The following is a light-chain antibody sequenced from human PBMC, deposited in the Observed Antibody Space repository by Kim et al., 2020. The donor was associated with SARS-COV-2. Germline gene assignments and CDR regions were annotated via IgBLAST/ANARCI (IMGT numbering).Light chain of an antibody. CDR3: QHYGSSWT. CDR2: GAS. J-gene: IGKJ1*01. CDR1: QSVSSGF. Sequence: EIVLTQSPGTLSLSPGERATLSCRASQSVSSGFLAWYQHKAGQAPRRLIYGASSRATGIPDRFSGSGSGTDFTLTISRLEPEDFAVYYCQHYGSSWTFGQGTKVDIK. V-gene: IGKV3-20*01.